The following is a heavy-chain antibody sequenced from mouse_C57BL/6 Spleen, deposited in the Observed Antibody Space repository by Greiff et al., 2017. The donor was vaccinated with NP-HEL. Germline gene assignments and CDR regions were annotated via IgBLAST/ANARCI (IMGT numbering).Heavy chain of an antibody. J-gene: IGHJ4*01. V-gene: IGHV10-1*01. CDR1: GFSFNTYA. D-gene: IGHD2-1*01. CDR3: VRLYYGNYGYAMDY. CDR2: IRSKSNNYAT. Sequence: EVKLVESGGGLVQPKGSLKLSCAASGFSFNTYAMNWVRQAPGKGLEWVARIRSKSNNYATYYADSVKDRFTISRDDSESMLYLQMNNLKTEDTAMYYCVRLYYGNYGYAMDYWGQGTSVTVSS.